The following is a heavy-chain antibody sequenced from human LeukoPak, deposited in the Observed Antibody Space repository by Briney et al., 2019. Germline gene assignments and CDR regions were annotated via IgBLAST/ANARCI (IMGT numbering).Heavy chain of an antibody. CDR2: ISGSGGGT. V-gene: IGHV3-23*01. CDR3: AKEEAYYYDSSGYFDY. J-gene: IGHJ4*02. D-gene: IGHD3-22*01. Sequence: PGGSLRLSCAASGFTFSSYAMSWVRQAPGKGLEWVSAISGSGGGTYYADSVKGRFTISRDNSKNTLYLQMNSLRAEDTAVYYCAKEEAYYYDSSGYFDYWGQGTLVTVSS. CDR1: GFTFSSYA.